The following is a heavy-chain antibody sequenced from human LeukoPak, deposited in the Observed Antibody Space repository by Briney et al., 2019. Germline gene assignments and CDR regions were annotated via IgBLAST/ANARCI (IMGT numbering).Heavy chain of an antibody. V-gene: IGHV3-30*02. CDR1: GFTFSSYG. Sequence: GGSLRLSCAASGFTFSSYGMHWVRQAPGKGLEWVAFIRYDGSNKYYADSVKGRFTISRDNSKNTLYLQMNSLRAEDTAVYYCAKIVVVIPSSDLTLAYWGQGTLVTVSP. D-gene: IGHD3-22*01. J-gene: IGHJ4*02. CDR3: AKIVVVIPSSDLTLAY. CDR2: IRYDGSNK.